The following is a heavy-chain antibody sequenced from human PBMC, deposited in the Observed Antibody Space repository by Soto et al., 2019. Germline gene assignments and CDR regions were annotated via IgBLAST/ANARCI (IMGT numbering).Heavy chain of an antibody. D-gene: IGHD2-15*01. CDR3: ARLVGSGDAFDI. V-gene: IGHV3-21*01. Sequence: GGSLRLSCAASGFTFSSYSMNWVRQAPGKGLEWVSSISSSSSYIYYADSVKGRFTISRDNAKNSLYLQMNSLRAEDTAVYYCARLVGSGDAFDIWDQGTMVTVSS. CDR1: GFTFSSYS. CDR2: ISSSSSYI. J-gene: IGHJ3*02.